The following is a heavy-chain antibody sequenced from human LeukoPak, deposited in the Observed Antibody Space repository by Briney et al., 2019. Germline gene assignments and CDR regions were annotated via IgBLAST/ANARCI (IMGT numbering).Heavy chain of an antibody. CDR1: GYTFTSYY. CDR2: INPSGGST. D-gene: IGHD4-17*01. CDR3: ARGATVDDYGDYYYYMDV. V-gene: IGHV1-46*01. Sequence: ASVKVSCKASGYTFTSYYMHWVRQAPGQGLEWMGIINPSGGSTSYAQKFQGRVTMTRDMSTSTVYMELSSLRSEDTAVYYCARGATVDDYGDYYYYMDVWGKGTTVTVSS. J-gene: IGHJ6*03.